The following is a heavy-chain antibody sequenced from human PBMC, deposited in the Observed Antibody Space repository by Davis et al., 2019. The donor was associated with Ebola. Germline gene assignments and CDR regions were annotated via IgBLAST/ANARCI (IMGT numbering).Heavy chain of an antibody. V-gene: IGHV4-61*09. CDR3: ARNRTLRTRDAFDM. CDR1: GASINSGFFS. D-gene: IGHD4-17*01. Sequence: SETLSLTCNVSGASINSGFFSWSWVRQPAGKGLEWIGHISTNGITKYNPSLESRVTISLDPSQNQFSLNLSSVTAADTAVYYCARNRTLRTRDAFDMWGQGTMVTVSS. J-gene: IGHJ3*02. CDR2: ISTNGIT.